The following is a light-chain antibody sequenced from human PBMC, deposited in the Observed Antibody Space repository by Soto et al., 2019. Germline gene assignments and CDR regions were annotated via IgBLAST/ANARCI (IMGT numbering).Light chain of an antibody. CDR1: LTISNW. V-gene: IGKV1-5*01. J-gene: IGKJ2*03. CDR2: DAS. CDR3: QHYNTFYG. Sequence: DIQMTQSPSTLSASIGDTVIITCRASLTISNWLAWFQQKPGKAPKLLIFDASTLESGISSRFSGSGSGTEFTLTISSLQPDDFATYYCQHYNTFYGFGQGTRLE.